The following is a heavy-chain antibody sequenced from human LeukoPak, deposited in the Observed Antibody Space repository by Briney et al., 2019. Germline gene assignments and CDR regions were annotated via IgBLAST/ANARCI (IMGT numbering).Heavy chain of an antibody. CDR3: AKKMGTIRGFDY. V-gene: IGHV3-23*01. CDR1: GFTFSNYA. J-gene: IGHJ4*02. CDR2: ISDGGVST. Sequence: GGSLRLSCAASGFTFSNYAMSWVRQAPGKGLEWVSGISDGGVSTYHADSVMGRFTVSRGNSKNTLFLLMNSLRAEDTAVYYCAKKMGTIRGFDYWGQGTLVTVSS. D-gene: IGHD5-24*01.